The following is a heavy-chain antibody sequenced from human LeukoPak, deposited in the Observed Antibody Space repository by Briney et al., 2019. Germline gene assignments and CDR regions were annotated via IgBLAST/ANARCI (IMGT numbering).Heavy chain of an antibody. Sequence: PSGTLSLTCAAYGGSFSVYYWRWIRQPPGKGLEWVGEINHSGSTNYNPSLKSRATIAVDTSKNQFSLKLSSVAAADTAVYYCAGGDCYSRDAFDIWGQGTMVTVS. J-gene: IGHJ3*02. V-gene: IGHV4-34*01. CDR2: INHSGST. CDR1: GGSFSVYY. D-gene: IGHD2-21*01. CDR3: AGGDCYSRDAFDI.